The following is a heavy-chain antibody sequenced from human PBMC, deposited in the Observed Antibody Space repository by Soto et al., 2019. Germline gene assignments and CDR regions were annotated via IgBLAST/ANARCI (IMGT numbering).Heavy chain of an antibody. D-gene: IGHD5-18*01. CDR2: MNPNSGNT. CDR3: ARHSYGYRAIYYYSYGMDV. Sequence: GASVKVSCKASGYTFTSYDINWVRQATGQGLEWMGWMNPNSGNTGYAQKFQGRVTMTRNTSISTAYMELSSLRSEDTAVYYCARHSYGYRAIYYYSYGMDVWGQGTTVTVSS. CDR1: GYTFTSYD. V-gene: IGHV1-8*01. J-gene: IGHJ6*02.